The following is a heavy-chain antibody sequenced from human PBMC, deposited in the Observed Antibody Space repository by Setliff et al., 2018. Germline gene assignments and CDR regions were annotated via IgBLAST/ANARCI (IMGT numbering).Heavy chain of an antibody. D-gene: IGHD4-17*01. J-gene: IGHJ6*03. CDR1: GGSFSDYY. Sequence: LSLTRAVYGGSFSDYYWSWIRQSPGKGLEWIGEINHSGSTNYNPSLKTRVTISVDTSKNQFSLTLSSVTAADTAVYYCARETTMTYYFYYMDVWGKGTTVTVSS. V-gene: IGHV4-34*01. CDR2: INHSGST. CDR3: ARETTMTYYFYYMDV.